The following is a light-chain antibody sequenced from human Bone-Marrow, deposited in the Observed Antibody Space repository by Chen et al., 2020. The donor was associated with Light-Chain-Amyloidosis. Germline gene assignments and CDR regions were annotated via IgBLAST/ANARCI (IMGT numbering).Light chain of an antibody. J-gene: IGLJ2*01. V-gene: IGLV1-40*01. CDR1: SSKIGAVYD. CDR2: VNS. Sequence: QSVLTQPPSVSGAPGQRVTISCTGSSSKIGAVYDVHWYQQLPGTAPKLLIYVNSNRPSGVPDRFSGSKAGTSASLAITGLQAEDEADYYCQSYDSSLSGSVFGGGTKLTVL. CDR3: QSYDSSLSGSV.